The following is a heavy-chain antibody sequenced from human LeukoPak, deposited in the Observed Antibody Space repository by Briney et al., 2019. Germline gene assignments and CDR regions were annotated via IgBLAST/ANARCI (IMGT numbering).Heavy chain of an antibody. CDR2: ISGSGGST. J-gene: IGHJ4*02. Sequence: GGSLRLSCAASGFTFSSYSMTWVRQAPGKGLEWVSAISGSGGSTYYADSVKGRFTISRDNSKNTLYLQMNSLRAEDTAVYYCAKAGVGEMATAFDYWGQGTLVTVSS. D-gene: IGHD5-24*01. V-gene: IGHV3-23*01. CDR3: AKAGVGEMATAFDY. CDR1: GFTFSSYS.